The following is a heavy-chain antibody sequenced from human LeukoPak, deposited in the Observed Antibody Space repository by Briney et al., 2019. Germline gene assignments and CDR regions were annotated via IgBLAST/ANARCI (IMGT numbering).Heavy chain of an antibody. CDR3: ARPGIAARPIDY. Sequence: SETLSLTCTVSGGSSSSYYWSWIRQPPGKGLEWIGSIYYSGSTYYNPSLKSRVTISVDTSKNQFSLKLSSVTAADTAVYYCARPGIAARPIDYWGQGTLVTVSS. D-gene: IGHD6-6*01. CDR1: GGSSSSYY. CDR2: IYYSGST. J-gene: IGHJ4*02. V-gene: IGHV4-39*01.